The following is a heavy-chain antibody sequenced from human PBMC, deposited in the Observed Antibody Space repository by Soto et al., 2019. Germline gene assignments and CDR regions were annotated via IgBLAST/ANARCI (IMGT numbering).Heavy chain of an antibody. CDR2: ISFDGGKQ. CDR1: GFDFNTYG. D-gene: IGHD6-13*01. CDR3: AKDSGVTAAGSGGWFDH. Sequence: QVQLVESGGGVVQPGRSLRLSCAASGFDFNTYGLHWVRQAPGKGLEWVAAISFDGGKQYYADSVKGRFTISRDKSNSTLYLQMNSLGAEDTATYFCAKDSGVTAAGSGGWFDHWGPGTLFIVSS. J-gene: IGHJ5*02. V-gene: IGHV3-30*18.